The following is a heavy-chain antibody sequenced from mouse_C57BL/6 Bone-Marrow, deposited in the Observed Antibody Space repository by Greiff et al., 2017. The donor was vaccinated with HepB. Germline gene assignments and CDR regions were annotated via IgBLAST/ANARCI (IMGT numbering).Heavy chain of an antibody. J-gene: IGHJ3*01. CDR3: ARDSDYGSSLTWFAY. CDR1: GYSITSGYY. CDR2: ISYDGSN. D-gene: IGHD1-1*01. V-gene: IGHV3-6*01. Sequence: ESGPGLVKPSQSLSLTCSVTGYSITSGYYWNWIRQFPGNKLEWMGYISYDGSNNYNPSLKNRISITRDTSKNQFFLKLNSVTTEDTATYYCARDSDYGSSLTWFAYWGQGTLVTVSA.